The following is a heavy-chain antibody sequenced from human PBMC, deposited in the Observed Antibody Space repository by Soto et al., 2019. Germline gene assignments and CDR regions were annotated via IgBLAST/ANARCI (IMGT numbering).Heavy chain of an antibody. CDR3: ARGGRYCSSASCYSNWFDP. CDR1: GGTFSSYA. Sequence: ASVKVSCKASGGTFSSYAISWVRQAPGQGLEWMGGIIPIFGTANYAQKFQGRVTITADESTSTAYMELSSLRSEDTAVYYCARGGRYCSSASCYSNWFDPWGQGTLVTVSS. CDR2: IIPIFGTA. D-gene: IGHD2-2*01. V-gene: IGHV1-69*13. J-gene: IGHJ5*02.